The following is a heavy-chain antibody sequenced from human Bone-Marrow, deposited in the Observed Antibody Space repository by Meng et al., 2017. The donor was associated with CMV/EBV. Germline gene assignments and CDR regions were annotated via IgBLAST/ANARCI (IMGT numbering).Heavy chain of an antibody. CDR1: GGSFSGYY. D-gene: IGHD3-3*01. CDR2: IKQDGSEK. Sequence: GGSLRLSCAVYGGSFSGYYWSWIRQPPGKGLEWVANIKQDGSEKYYVDSVKGRFTISRDNAKNSLYLQMNSLRAEDTAVYYCARDRAWNDFWSGYYHYWGQGTLVTVSS. CDR3: ARDRAWNDFWSGYYHY. V-gene: IGHV3-7*01. J-gene: IGHJ4*02.